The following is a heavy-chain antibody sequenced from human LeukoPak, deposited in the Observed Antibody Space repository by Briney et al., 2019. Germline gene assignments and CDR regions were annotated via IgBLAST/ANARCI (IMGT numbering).Heavy chain of an antibody. J-gene: IGHJ4*02. Sequence: PGGSLRLSCAASGFTFSSYAMSWVRQAPGKGLEWVSAISGSGGSTYYADSVKGRFTISRDNSNNTLYLQMNSLRAEDTAVYYCAKEGAAYCGGDCYLFDYWGQGTLVTVSS. CDR1: GFTFSSYA. CDR3: AKEGAAYCGGDCYLFDY. D-gene: IGHD2-21*02. V-gene: IGHV3-23*01. CDR2: ISGSGGST.